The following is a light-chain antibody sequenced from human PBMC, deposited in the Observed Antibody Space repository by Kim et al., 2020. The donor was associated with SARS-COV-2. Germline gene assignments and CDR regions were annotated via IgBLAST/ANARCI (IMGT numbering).Light chain of an antibody. CDR2: QDT. J-gene: IGLJ2*01. CDR1: NLGDKY. V-gene: IGLV3-1*01. Sequence: SYELTQSPSVSVSPGQTASITCSADNLGDKYVCWYQQKPGQSPVLVIFQDTKRPSGIPERFSGSNSGNTATLTISGTQSMDEAAYYCQAWDSSSVVFGGGTQLTVL. CDR3: QAWDSSSVV.